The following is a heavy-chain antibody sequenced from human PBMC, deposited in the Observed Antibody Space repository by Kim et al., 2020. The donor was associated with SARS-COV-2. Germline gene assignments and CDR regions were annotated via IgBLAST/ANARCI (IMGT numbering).Heavy chain of an antibody. J-gene: IGHJ3*01. CDR1: GYTFTDYY. CDR2: INSNSGST. CDR3: ARAGHFDSSGYSDDAFDF. Sequence: ASVKVSCKASGYTFTDYYIHWVRQAPGQGLEWMGWINSNSGSTNYAQKFQGRVTMTRDTSITTAYMELSRLRSDDTAVYYCARAGHFDSSGYSDDAFDFWGQGTVVSVSS. V-gene: IGHV1-2*02. D-gene: IGHD3-22*01.